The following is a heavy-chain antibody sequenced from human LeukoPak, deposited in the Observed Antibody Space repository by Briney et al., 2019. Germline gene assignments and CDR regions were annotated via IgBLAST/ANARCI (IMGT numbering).Heavy chain of an antibody. CDR2: IDYSGST. J-gene: IGHJ4*02. D-gene: IGHD6-19*01. CDR3: ARDIAVAAAGY. V-gene: IGHV4-39*07. CDR1: GDSISSSYYY. Sequence: SETLSLTCTVSGDSISSSYYYWGWIRQPPGKGLEWIGSIDYSGSTYHNPSLKSRITISVDTSKNQFSLKLSSVTAADTAVYYCARDIAVAAAGYWGQGTLVTVSS.